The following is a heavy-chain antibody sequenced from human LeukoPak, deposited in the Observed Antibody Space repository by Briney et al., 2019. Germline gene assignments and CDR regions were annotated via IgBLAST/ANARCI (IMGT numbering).Heavy chain of an antibody. CDR3: AIDEKGYCYGYGAFDI. Sequence: ASVKVSCKASGYTFTGYYMHWVRQAPGQGLEWMGWINPNSGGTNYAQKFQGRVTMTRDTSISTAYMELSRLRSDDTAVYYCAIDEKGYCYGYGAFDIWGQGTMVTVSS. CDR2: INPNSGGT. V-gene: IGHV1-2*02. J-gene: IGHJ3*02. D-gene: IGHD5-18*01. CDR1: GYTFTGYY.